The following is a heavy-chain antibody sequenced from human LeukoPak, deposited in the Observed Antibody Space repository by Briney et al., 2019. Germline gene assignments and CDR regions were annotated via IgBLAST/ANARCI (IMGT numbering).Heavy chain of an antibody. CDR1: GFTFNHYG. D-gene: IGHD1-1*01. V-gene: IGHV3-48*03. Sequence: TGGPLRLSCAVSGFTFNHYGMNWVRQAPGKGLEWISYIGSSGNTIFYADSVKGRFTVSRDNAENSLFLQMTSLRAEDTAVYYCARGLKTAYNYIDYWGQGTLVAVS. CDR2: IGSSGNTI. CDR3: ARGLKTAYNYIDY. J-gene: IGHJ4*02.